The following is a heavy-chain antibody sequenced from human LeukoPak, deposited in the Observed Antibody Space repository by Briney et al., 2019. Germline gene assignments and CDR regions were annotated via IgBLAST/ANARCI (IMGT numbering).Heavy chain of an antibody. CDR1: GYTFTGYY. CDR2: INPNSGGT. D-gene: IGHD4-17*01. J-gene: IGHJ3*02. Sequence: ASVKVSCKVSGYTFTGYYMHRVRQAPGQGLEWMGWINPNSGGTNYAQKFQGRVTVTRDTSISTAYMELSRLRSDDTAVYYCARANVDYGDYGDAFDIWGQGTMVTVSS. V-gene: IGHV1-2*02. CDR3: ARANVDYGDYGDAFDI.